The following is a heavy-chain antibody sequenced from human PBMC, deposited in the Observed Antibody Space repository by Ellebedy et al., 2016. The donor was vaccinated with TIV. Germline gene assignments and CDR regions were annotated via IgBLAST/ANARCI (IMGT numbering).Heavy chain of an antibody. CDR2: ISYDGSNK. D-gene: IGHD3-9*01. V-gene: IGHV3-30*03. Sequence: PGGSLRLSCAASGFTFSSYGMHWVRQAPGKGLEWVAVISYDGSNKYYADSVKGRFTISRDNSKNTLYLQMNSLRAEDTAVYYCARENYDILTGPRYDYWGQGTLVTVSS. CDR3: ARENYDILTGPRYDY. CDR1: GFTFSSYG. J-gene: IGHJ4*02.